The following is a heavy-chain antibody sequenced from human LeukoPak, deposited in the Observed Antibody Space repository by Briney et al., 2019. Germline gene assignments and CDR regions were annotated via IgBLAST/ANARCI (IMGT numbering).Heavy chain of an antibody. CDR2: ISGSGGST. CDR1: GFTFSSYA. J-gene: IGHJ5*02. CDR3: TKVFQSSGLLLPYDP. Sequence: GGSLRLSCAASGFTFSSYAMSCVRQAPGKGLEWVSAISGSGGSTYYADSVKGRFTISRDNSKNTLYLQMSSLRAEDTAVYYCTKVFQSSGLLLPYDPWGQGTLVTVSS. D-gene: IGHD6-19*01. V-gene: IGHV3-23*01.